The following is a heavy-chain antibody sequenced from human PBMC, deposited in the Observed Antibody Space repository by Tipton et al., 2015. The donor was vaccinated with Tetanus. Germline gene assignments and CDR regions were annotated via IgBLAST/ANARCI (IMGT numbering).Heavy chain of an antibody. Sequence: LRLSCAVYGGSFSGYYWSWIRQPPGKGLEWIGEINHSGSTNYNPSLKSRVTISVDTSKNQFSLKLSSVTAADTAVYYCARDGITIFGVVQNYGMDVWGQGTTVTVSS. CDR3: ARDGITIFGVVQNYGMDV. J-gene: IGHJ6*02. V-gene: IGHV4-34*01. CDR1: GGSFSGYY. CDR2: INHSGST. D-gene: IGHD3-3*01.